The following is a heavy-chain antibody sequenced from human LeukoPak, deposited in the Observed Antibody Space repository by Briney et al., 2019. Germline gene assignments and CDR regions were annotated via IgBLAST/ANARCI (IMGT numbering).Heavy chain of an antibody. J-gene: IGHJ4*02. V-gene: IGHV3-66*01. Sequence: GGSLRLSCAASGFTVSSNYMSWVRQAPGKGLEWVSVIYSGGSTYYADSVKGRFTISRDNSKNTLYLQMNSLRAEDTAVYYCARDSYYDSSGYFDYWGQGTLVTVST. D-gene: IGHD3-22*01. CDR2: IYSGGST. CDR3: ARDSYYDSSGYFDY. CDR1: GFTVSSNY.